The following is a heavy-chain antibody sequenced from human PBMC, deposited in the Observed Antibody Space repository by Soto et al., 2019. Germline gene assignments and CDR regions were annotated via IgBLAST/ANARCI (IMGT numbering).Heavy chain of an antibody. J-gene: IGHJ6*02. D-gene: IGHD2-15*01. CDR1: GYSVSSSDYY. CDR3: APLSVSLSGPYGIHV. Sequence: SETLSLTCSVSGYSVSSSDYYWAWIRQPPGKGLEWIGSMLYSGLTYYNPSLKSRVTLSVDTSKNQFSVGLNSVTAADTAVYYCAPLSVSLSGPYGIHVWGQGTTVTVSS. V-gene: IGHV4-39*01. CDR2: MLYSGLT.